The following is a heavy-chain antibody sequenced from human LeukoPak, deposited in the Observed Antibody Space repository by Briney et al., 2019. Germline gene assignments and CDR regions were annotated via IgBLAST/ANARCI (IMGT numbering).Heavy chain of an antibody. CDR3: ARLGYRSGGSCSHVGYYYGMDV. D-gene: IGHD2-15*01. V-gene: IGHV5-51*01. J-gene: IGHJ6*02. CDR1: GYSFTKNW. Sequence: GEFLKISCKGSGYSFTKNWIGWVRQMPGKGLEWMGIIYPGDSDTRYCPSFQGQVTISADKSISTAYLQWSSLKASDTAMYYCARLGYRSGGSCSHVGYYYGMDVWGQGTTVTVSS. CDR2: IYPGDSDT.